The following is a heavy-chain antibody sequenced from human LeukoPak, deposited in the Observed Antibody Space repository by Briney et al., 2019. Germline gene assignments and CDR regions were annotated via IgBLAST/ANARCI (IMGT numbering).Heavy chain of an antibody. Sequence: ASVKVSCKVSGYTLTELSMHWVRQAPGKGLEWMGGFDPEDGETIYAQKFQGRVTMTEDTSTDTAYMVLSSLRSEDTAVYYCATDSGIAAAGIHFRVFRYMDVWGKGTTVTVSS. CDR1: GYTLTELS. V-gene: IGHV1-24*01. CDR3: ATDSGIAAAGIHFRVFRYMDV. J-gene: IGHJ6*03. CDR2: FDPEDGET. D-gene: IGHD6-13*01.